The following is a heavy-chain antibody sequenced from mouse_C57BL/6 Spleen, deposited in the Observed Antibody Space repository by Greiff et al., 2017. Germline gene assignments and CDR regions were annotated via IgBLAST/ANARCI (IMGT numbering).Heavy chain of an antibody. CDR1: GFTFSSYT. V-gene: IGHV5-9*01. Sequence: DVKLVESGGGLVKPGGSLKLSCAASGFTFSSYTMSWVRQTPEKRLEWVATISGGGGNTYYPDSVKGRFTISRDNAKNTLYLQMSSVRSEDTALYYCARQNYYYGSSCEDYYAMDYWGQGTSVTVSS. D-gene: IGHD1-1*01. CDR2: ISGGGGNT. CDR3: ARQNYYYGSSCEDYYAMDY. J-gene: IGHJ4*01.